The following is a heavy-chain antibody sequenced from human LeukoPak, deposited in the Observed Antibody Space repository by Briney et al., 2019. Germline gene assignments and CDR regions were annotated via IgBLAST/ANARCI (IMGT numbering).Heavy chain of an antibody. CDR3: ATLAVGAGGPEFQH. D-gene: IGHD1-26*01. CDR1: GGSISSSSYY. Sequence: SETLSLTCTASGGSISSSSYYWGWIRQPPGKGLEWIGYIYYSGSTNYNPSLKSRVTISIDASKNQFSLKLNSVTAADTAVYYCATLAVGAGGPEFQHWGQGSLVTVSS. CDR2: IYYSGST. V-gene: IGHV4-61*05. J-gene: IGHJ1*01.